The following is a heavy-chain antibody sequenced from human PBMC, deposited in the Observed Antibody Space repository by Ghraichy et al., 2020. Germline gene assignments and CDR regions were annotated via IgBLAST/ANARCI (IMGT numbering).Heavy chain of an antibody. Sequence: SETLSLTCTVSGVSISSYYWSWIRQPPGKGLEWIGYIYYSGSTNYNPSLKSRVTILVNTSKNQFSLQLSSVTAADTAVYYCARTEYSRSWQTYYYFDYWGQGTLVTVSS. CDR2: IYYSGST. V-gene: IGHV4-59*08. CDR1: GVSISSYY. J-gene: IGHJ4*02. CDR3: ARTEYSRSWQTYYYFDY. D-gene: IGHD6-13*01.